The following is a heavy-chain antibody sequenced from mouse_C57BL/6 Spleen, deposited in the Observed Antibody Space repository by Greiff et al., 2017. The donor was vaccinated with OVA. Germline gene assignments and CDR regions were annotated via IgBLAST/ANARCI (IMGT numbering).Heavy chain of an antibody. CDR3: ARALSRAYFDY. V-gene: IGHV5-17*01. D-gene: IGHD3-3*01. CDR1: GFTFSDYG. CDR2: ISSGSSTI. Sequence: EVQLVESGGGLVKPGGSLKLSCAASGFTFSDYGMHWVRQAPEKGLEWVAYISSGSSTIYYADTVKGRFTISRDNAKNTLFLQMTSLRSEDTAMYYCARALSRAYFDYWGQGTTLTVSS. J-gene: IGHJ2*01.